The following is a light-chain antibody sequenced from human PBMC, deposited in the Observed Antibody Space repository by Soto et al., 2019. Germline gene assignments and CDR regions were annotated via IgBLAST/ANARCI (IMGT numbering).Light chain of an antibody. Sequence: QSVLTQPPSVSAAPGQKVTITCSGSSSSIGNNYVSWYKHLPGTAPKLLIYDNNKRPPGIPDRFSGTKSGTSATLGITGLQTGDEADYYCATWDSSLIAGVFGGGTKLTVL. CDR1: SSSIGNNY. CDR3: ATWDSSLIAGV. CDR2: DNN. J-gene: IGLJ2*01. V-gene: IGLV1-51*01.